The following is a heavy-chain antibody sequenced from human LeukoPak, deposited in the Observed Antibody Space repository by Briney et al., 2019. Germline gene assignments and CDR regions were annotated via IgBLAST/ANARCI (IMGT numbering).Heavy chain of an antibody. V-gene: IGHV4-39*07. CDR2: IYYSGST. J-gene: IGHJ6*03. CDR3: ARAHPYKRWLQFEARSNYXYXXV. CDR1: GGSISSSSYY. Sequence: PSETLSLTCTVSGGSISSSSYYWGWIRQPPGKGLEWIGSIYYSGSTYYNPSLKSRVTISVDTSKNQFSLKLSSVTAADTAVYYCARAHPYKRWLQFEARSNYXYXXVXXKXXTVT. D-gene: IGHD5-24*01.